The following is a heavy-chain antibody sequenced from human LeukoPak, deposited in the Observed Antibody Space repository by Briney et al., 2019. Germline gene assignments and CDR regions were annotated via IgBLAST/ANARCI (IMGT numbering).Heavy chain of an antibody. Sequence: SGGSLRLSCAASGFTFSSYSMNWVRQAPGKGLEWVSSISSSSSYIYYADSVKGRFTISRDNAKNSLYLQLNSLRAEDTAVYYCARDRGGITIFGAVNNWFDPWGQGTLVTVSS. CDR3: ARDRGGITIFGAVNNWFDP. CDR2: ISSSSSYI. J-gene: IGHJ5*02. V-gene: IGHV3-21*01. D-gene: IGHD3-3*01. CDR1: GFTFSSYS.